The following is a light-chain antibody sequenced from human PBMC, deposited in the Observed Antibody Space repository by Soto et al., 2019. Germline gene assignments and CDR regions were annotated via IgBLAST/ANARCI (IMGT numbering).Light chain of an antibody. CDR3: QQYGIFLT. V-gene: IGKV1-5*03. Sequence: DIQMTQSPSTLSASVGDRVTITCRASQSIDTALAWYQQKPGKAPNLLIYRASNLESGVPSRLSGSGSGTEFTLDISSLQPDDFATYYCQQYGIFLTFGQGTKMEIK. CDR2: RAS. J-gene: IGKJ2*01. CDR1: QSIDTA.